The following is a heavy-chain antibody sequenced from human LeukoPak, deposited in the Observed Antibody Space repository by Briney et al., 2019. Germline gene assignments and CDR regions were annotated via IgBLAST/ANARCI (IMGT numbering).Heavy chain of an antibody. CDR2: IYYSGST. CDR1: GGSISSSSYY. J-gene: IGHJ5*02. CDR3: ARFLEGYCSGGSCYIVGNWFDP. V-gene: IGHV4-39*07. Sequence: PSETLSLTCTVSGGSISSSSYYWGWIRQPPGKGLEWIGSIYYSGSTYYNPSLKIRVTISVDTSKNQFSLKLSSVTAPDTAVYYCARFLEGYCSGGSCYIVGNWFDPWGQGTLVTVSS. D-gene: IGHD2-15*01.